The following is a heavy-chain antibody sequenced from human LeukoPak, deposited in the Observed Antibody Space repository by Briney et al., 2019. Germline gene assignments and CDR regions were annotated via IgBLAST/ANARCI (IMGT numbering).Heavy chain of an antibody. Sequence: GGSLRLSCAASRFTFSSYSINWVRQAPGKGREWVSSISSGSSHIFYEDSVKGRFTISRDNAKNSLFLQMDSLRVEDTAIYYCVRGGAGATASDVFDIWGQGTMVTVS. CDR3: VRGGAGATASDVFDI. J-gene: IGHJ3*02. D-gene: IGHD5-12*01. CDR2: ISSGSSHI. V-gene: IGHV3-21*04. CDR1: RFTFSSYS.